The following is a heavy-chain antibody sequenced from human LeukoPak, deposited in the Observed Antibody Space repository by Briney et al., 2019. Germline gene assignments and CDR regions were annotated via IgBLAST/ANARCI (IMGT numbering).Heavy chain of an antibody. J-gene: IGHJ4*02. Sequence: GGSLRLSCAASGFTFSSYGMHWVRQAPGKGLEWVAVISYDGSNKYYADSVKGRFTISRDNSKNTLYLQMNRLRAEDTAVYYCMKDPRYYDILPGEYYFDYWGQGTLVTVSS. CDR2: ISYDGSNK. CDR1: GFTFSSYG. V-gene: IGHV3-30*18. D-gene: IGHD3-9*01. CDR3: MKDPRYYDILPGEYYFDY.